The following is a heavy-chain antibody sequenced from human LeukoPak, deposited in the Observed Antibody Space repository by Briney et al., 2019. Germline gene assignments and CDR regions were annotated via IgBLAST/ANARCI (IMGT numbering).Heavy chain of an antibody. CDR1: GFTFRKYW. CDR3: ARGDDFSGDY. CDR2: IHPDGEEK. J-gene: IGHJ4*02. V-gene: IGHV3-7*04. D-gene: IGHD3/OR15-3a*01. Sequence: GGSLRLSCAASGFTFRKYWMSWVRQAPGKGLEWVANIHPDGEEKYHVDFVEGRFTIFRDNAKHLLYLQMDSLRVEDTAVYYCARGDDFSGDYWGQGTLVTVSS.